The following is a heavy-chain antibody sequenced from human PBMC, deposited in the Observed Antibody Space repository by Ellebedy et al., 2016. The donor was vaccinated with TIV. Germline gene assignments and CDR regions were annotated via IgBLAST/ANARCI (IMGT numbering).Heavy chain of an antibody. V-gene: IGHV3-23*01. CDR3: ARDGRPCSGGRCYPLLQGMDV. Sequence: GGSLRLXXAASGFPFSSYAMTWVRQAPGKGLDWVSVISRSGDSTYHAGSVEGRFTISRDNSKNTLYLQMDILRADDTAVYYCARDGRPCSGGRCYPLLQGMDVWGQGTTVAVSS. CDR1: GFPFSSYA. CDR2: ISRSGDST. J-gene: IGHJ6*02. D-gene: IGHD2-15*01.